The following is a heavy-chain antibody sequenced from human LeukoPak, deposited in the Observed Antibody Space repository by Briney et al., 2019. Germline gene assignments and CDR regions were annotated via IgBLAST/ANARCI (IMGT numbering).Heavy chain of an antibody. Sequence: SETLSLTCTVSGGSISSYYWSWIRQPPGKGLEWIGYIYYSGSTNYNPSLKSRVTISVDTSKNQFSLKLSSVTAADTAVYYCARDRGSSWSGGLYYYYGMDVWGQGTTVTVSS. CDR1: GGSISSYY. D-gene: IGHD6-13*01. V-gene: IGHV4-59*01. J-gene: IGHJ6*02. CDR2: IYYSGST. CDR3: ARDRGSSWSGGLYYYYGMDV.